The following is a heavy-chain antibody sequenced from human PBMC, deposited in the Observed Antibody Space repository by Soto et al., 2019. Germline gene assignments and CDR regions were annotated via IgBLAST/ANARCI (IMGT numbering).Heavy chain of an antibody. Sequence: PSATLALTCTGSGVSISSYYWSWIRQPPGKGLEWMGYIYYSGGTNYNPSLRSRVTRSLDTSKNQFSLKLSSVTAADTAVYYCASGHRFGESYFDYWGQGTLVTVSS. V-gene: IGHV4-59*01. J-gene: IGHJ4*02. CDR2: IYYSGGT. CDR1: GVSISSYY. CDR3: ASGHRFGESYFDY. D-gene: IGHD3-10*01.